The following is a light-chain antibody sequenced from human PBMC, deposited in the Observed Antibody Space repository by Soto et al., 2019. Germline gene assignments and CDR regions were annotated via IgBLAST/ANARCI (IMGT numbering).Light chain of an antibody. J-gene: IGLJ2*01. V-gene: IGLV3-21*01. Sequence: SYELTQPPSVSVAPGKTARITCGGNNIGSKSVHWYQQKPGQAPVLVIYYDSDRPSGIPERFSGSNSGNTATLTISRVEAGDEADYYCQVWESSSEHVVFGGGAKLTVL. CDR2: YDS. CDR1: NIGSKS. CDR3: QVWESSSEHVV.